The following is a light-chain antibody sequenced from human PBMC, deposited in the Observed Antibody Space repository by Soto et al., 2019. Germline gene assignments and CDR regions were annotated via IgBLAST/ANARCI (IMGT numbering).Light chain of an antibody. CDR2: SNN. CDR1: SPNIGSNT. Sequence: QSVLTHPPSASGTPGQRVTISCSGGSPNIGSNTVYWYQQHPGTAPKLLIYSNNQRPSGVPDRFSGSMSGTSASLAISGLQSEDEADYYCAAWDDSLKGYVFGTGTKVTVL. J-gene: IGLJ1*01. CDR3: AAWDDSLKGYV. V-gene: IGLV1-44*01.